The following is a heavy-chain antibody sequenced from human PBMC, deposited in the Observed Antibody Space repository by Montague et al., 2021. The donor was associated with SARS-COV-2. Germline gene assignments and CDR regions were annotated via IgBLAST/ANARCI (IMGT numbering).Heavy chain of an antibody. V-gene: IGHV3-48*03. CDR2: ISTSAYTT. CDR3: TRDYRSIVGDGLDI. J-gene: IGHJ3*02. D-gene: IGHD3-16*02. Sequence: LRLSCAASGFTFSNYDMNWVRQAPGKGPEWISYISTSAYTTSYAGSVKGRFTISRDNGKNSLYLQMNSLRVEDTAVYYCTRDYRSIVGDGLDIWGQGTKVTVPS. CDR1: GFTFSNYD.